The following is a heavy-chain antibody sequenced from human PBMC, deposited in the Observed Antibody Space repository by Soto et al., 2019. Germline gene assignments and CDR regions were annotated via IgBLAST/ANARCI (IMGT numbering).Heavy chain of an antibody. CDR3: ARGGYTYYYDSSGYYPLDFDY. CDR2: IWYDGSNK. D-gene: IGHD3-22*01. CDR1: GFTFSSYG. J-gene: IGHJ4*02. V-gene: IGHV3-33*01. Sequence: GGSLRLSCAASGFTFSSYGMHWVRQAPGKGLEWVAVIWYDGSNKYYADSVKGRFTISRDNSKNTLYLQMNSLRAEDTAVYYCARGGYTYYYDSSGYYPLDFDYWGQGTLVTVSS.